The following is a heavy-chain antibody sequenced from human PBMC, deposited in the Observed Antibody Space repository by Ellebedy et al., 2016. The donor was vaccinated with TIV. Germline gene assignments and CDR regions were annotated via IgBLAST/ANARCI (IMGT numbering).Heavy chain of an antibody. J-gene: IGHJ6*02. Sequence: PGGSLRLSCAASGFTFTNYWMTRVRQAPGKGLEWVANIKQDGSEKYYVDSVKGRFTISRDNANNSVFLQVNSLRAEDTAVYYCARDDFGGDHYYYYYGLDVWGQGTTVIVSS. CDR3: ARDDFGGDHYYYYYGLDV. D-gene: IGHD4-23*01. CDR2: IKQDGSEK. CDR1: GFTFTNYW. V-gene: IGHV3-7*01.